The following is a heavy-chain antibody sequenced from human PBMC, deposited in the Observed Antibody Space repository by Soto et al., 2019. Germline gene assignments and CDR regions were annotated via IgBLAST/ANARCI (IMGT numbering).Heavy chain of an antibody. J-gene: IGHJ6*03. CDR1: GFTFSDHY. CDR2: SRNKGHSYTT. Sequence: GGSLRLSCAASGFTFSDHYMDWVRQAPGKGLEWVGRSRNKGHSYTTEYAASVKGRFTISRDESKNSLDLQMNSLKTEDTAVYYCVRIIDYYMDVWGKGTTVTVSS. CDR3: VRIIDYYMDV. V-gene: IGHV3-72*01.